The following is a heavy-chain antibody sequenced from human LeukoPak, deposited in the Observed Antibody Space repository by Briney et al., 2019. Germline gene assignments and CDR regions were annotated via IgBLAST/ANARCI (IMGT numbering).Heavy chain of an antibody. Sequence: SETLSLTCAVYGGSFSGYYWSWIRQPPGKGLEWIGEINHSGSTNYNPSLKSRVTISVDTSKNQFSLKLSSVTAADTAVYFCARGEAVPYYYHGMDVWGQGTRVTVSS. CDR1: GGSFSGYY. V-gene: IGHV4-34*01. CDR3: ARGEAVPYYYHGMDV. CDR2: INHSGST. J-gene: IGHJ6*02.